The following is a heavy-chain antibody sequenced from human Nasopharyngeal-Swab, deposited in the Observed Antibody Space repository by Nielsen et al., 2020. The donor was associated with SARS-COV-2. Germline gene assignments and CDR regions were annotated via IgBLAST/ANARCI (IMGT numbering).Heavy chain of an antibody. V-gene: IGHV5-51*01. J-gene: IGHJ4*02. CDR3: ARLNSGSYPDY. CDR2: IYPGDSDT. D-gene: IGHD1-26*01. Sequence: GRQMPGKSLEWRGIIYPGDSDTRYSPSFQGQVTISADKSISTAYLQWSSLKASDTAMYYCARLNSGSYPDYWGQGTLVTVSS.